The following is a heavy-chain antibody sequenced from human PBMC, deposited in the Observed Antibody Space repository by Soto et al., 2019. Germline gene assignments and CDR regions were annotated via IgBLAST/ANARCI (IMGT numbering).Heavy chain of an antibody. Sequence: SETLSLTCTVSGGSINSGDYYWAWVRQHPGKGLEWIGYSHYSGSTYYNPSLRSRLTIAVDTSRNQFSLNLSSVTAADTAVYFCARLLTSLGVSNQSWFDPWGQGTLVTVSS. CDR1: GGSINSGDYY. J-gene: IGHJ5*02. D-gene: IGHD3-3*01. CDR3: ARLLTSLGVSNQSWFDP. V-gene: IGHV4-31*03. CDR2: SHYSGST.